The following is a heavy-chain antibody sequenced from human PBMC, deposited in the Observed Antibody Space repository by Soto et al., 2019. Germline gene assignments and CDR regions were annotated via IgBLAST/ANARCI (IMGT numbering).Heavy chain of an antibody. CDR2: IYYSGST. CDR1: GGSVSSGSYY. J-gene: IGHJ4*02. D-gene: IGHD3-16*02. CDR3: ARVPMITFGGVIASFDY. Sequence: QVQLQESGPGLVKPSETLSLTCTVSGGSVSSGSYYWSWIRQPPGKGLEWIGYIYYSGSTNYNPSLKSRVTISVDTSKNQFSLKLSSVTAADTAVYYCARVPMITFGGVIASFDYWGQGTLVTVSS. V-gene: IGHV4-61*01.